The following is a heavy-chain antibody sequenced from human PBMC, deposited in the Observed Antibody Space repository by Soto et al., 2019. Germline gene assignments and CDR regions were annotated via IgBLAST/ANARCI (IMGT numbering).Heavy chain of an antibody. CDR3: AKSQEIGTHFLDS. CDR1: GFTLSGFD. Sequence: PGGSLRLSCEASGFTLSGFDMHWVRQPTGKGLEWVSSIGTAGDTYYAVSVKGRFTISRDNAKNSLSLQMNSLRAGDMAVYFCAKSQEIGTHFLDSWGQGTQVTVSS. CDR2: IGTAGDT. D-gene: IGHD6-13*01. J-gene: IGHJ4*02. V-gene: IGHV3-13*01.